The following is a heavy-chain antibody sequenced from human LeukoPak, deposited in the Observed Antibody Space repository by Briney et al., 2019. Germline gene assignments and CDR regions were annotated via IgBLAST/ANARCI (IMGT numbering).Heavy chain of an antibody. CDR2: ISSSGSTI. Sequence: GGSLRLSCAASGFTFSSYEMNWVRQAPGKGLEWVSYISSSGSTIYYADSVKGRFTISRDNAKNSLHLQMNSLRAKDTAVYYCAELGITMIGGVWGKGTTVTISS. CDR3: AELGITMIGGV. V-gene: IGHV3-48*03. J-gene: IGHJ6*04. D-gene: IGHD3-10*02. CDR1: GFTFSSYE.